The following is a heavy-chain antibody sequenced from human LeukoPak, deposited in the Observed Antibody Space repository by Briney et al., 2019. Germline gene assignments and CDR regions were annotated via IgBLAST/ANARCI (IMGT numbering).Heavy chain of an antibody. D-gene: IGHD3-3*01. J-gene: IGHJ4*02. V-gene: IGHV1-69*05. CDR2: IIPIFGTA. CDR3: ARTAIGRLRFLEWLLSD. CDR1: GGTFSHYA. Sequence: SVNVSFQASGGTFSHYAIRGVRQAPGQGLDWMGGIIPIFGTASYAQKFQGRVTITTDESTSTDYMELSSLRSEDTAVYYCARTAIGRLRFLEWLLSDWGQGTLVTVSS.